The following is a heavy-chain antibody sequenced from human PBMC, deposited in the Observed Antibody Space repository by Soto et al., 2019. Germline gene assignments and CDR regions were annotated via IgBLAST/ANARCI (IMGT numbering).Heavy chain of an antibody. CDR3: ARFITMMGDFDY. CDR2: IYYSGST. CDR1: GGSISSGGYY. V-gene: IGHV4-31*03. D-gene: IGHD3-22*01. Sequence: SETLSLTCTVSGGSISSGGYYWSWIRQHPGKGLEWIGYIYYSGSTYYNPSLKSRVTISVDTSKNQFSLKLSSVTAADTAVYYCARFITMMGDFDYWGQGTLVTVSS. J-gene: IGHJ4*02.